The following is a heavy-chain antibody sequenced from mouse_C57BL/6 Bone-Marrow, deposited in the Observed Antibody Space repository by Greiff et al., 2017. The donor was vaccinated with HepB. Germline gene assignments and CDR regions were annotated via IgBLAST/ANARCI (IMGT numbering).Heavy chain of an antibody. J-gene: IGHJ3*01. Sequence: EVKLMESGGGLVQPGGSLKLSCAASGFTFSDYYMYWVRQTPEKRLEWVAYISNGGGSTYYPDTVKGRFTISRDNAKNTLYLQMSRLKSEDTAMYYCARPVTGAWFAYWGQGTLVTVSA. D-gene: IGHD2-1*01. CDR3: ARPVTGAWFAY. CDR1: GFTFSDYY. CDR2: ISNGGGST. V-gene: IGHV5-12*01.